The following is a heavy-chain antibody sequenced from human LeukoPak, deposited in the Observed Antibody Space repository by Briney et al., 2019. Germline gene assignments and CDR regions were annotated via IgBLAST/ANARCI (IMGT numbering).Heavy chain of an antibody. D-gene: IGHD2-2*02. Sequence: ASVKVSCKVSGYTLTELSMHWVRQAPGKGLEWMGGFDPEDGETIYAQKFQGRVTMTEDTSTDTAYMELSSLRSEDTAVYYCATGRYCSSTSCYTYFDYWGQGTLVTVSS. CDR3: ATGRYCSSTSCYTYFDY. CDR1: GYTLTELS. J-gene: IGHJ4*02. CDR2: FDPEDGET. V-gene: IGHV1-24*01.